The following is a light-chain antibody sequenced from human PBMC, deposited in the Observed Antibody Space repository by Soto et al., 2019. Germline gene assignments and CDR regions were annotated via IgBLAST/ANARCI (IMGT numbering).Light chain of an antibody. CDR2: KAS. CDR1: QSISSW. J-gene: IGKJ1*01. Sequence: DIQMTQSPSTLSASVGDRVIITCRASQSISSWLAWYLQKPGKAPKLLIYKASSLASGVPSRFSGSGSGTEFTLTISVLQPDDFATYHCQQSNSYPWTFCQGTKVEIK. CDR3: QQSNSYPWT. V-gene: IGKV1-5*03.